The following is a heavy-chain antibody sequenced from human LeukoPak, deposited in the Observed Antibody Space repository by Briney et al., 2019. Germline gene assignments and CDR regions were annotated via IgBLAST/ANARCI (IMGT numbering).Heavy chain of an antibody. Sequence: AGGSLRLSCAASGFTFSSYGMHWVRQAPGKGLEWVAVIWYDGSNKYYADSVKGRFTISRDNSKNTLYLQMNSLRAEDMAVYYCAKDRSQRGSLEYWGQGTLVTVSS. V-gene: IGHV3-33*06. J-gene: IGHJ4*02. D-gene: IGHD5-12*01. CDR3: AKDRSQRGSLEY. CDR2: IWYDGSNK. CDR1: GFTFSSYG.